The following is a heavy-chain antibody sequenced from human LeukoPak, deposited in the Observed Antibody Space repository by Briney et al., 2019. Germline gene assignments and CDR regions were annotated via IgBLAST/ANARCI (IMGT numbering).Heavy chain of an antibody. V-gene: IGHV4-59*08. CDR2: IYYSGST. J-gene: IGHJ3*02. Sequence: SETLSLTCTVSGGSISSYYWSRIRQPPGKGLEWIGYIYYSGSTNYNPSLKSRVTISVDTSKNQFSLKLSSVTAADTAVYYCARLRDDAFDIWGQGTMVTVSS. CDR3: ARLRDDAFDI. D-gene: IGHD4-17*01. CDR1: GGSISSYY.